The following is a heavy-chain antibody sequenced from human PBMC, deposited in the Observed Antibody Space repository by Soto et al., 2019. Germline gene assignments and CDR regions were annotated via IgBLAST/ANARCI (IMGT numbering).Heavy chain of an antibody. Sequence: GAAVKVSCKGSGCTFTSYGISLLRQSPGRWRECMGWIIAYNGNTNYAQKLQGRVTMTTDTSTSTAYMELRSLRSDDTAVYYCARLNNQGGYYDYVWGSYRRYNWFEPWGQGTLVTVSS. D-gene: IGHD3-16*02. CDR2: IIAYNGNT. CDR3: ARLNNQGGYYDYVWGSYRRYNWFEP. V-gene: IGHV1-18*01. J-gene: IGHJ5*02. CDR1: GCTFTSYG.